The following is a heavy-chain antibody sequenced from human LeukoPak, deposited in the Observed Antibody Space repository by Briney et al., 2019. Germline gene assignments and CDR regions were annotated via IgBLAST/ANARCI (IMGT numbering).Heavy chain of an antibody. CDR1: GFDFSNHG. J-gene: IGHJ4*02. Sequence: GGSLRLPCAASGFDFSNHGMNWVRQAPGKGLEWVSTINFNGGRTYYADSVKGRFSVSRDNSKNTLYLQMNSLRVEDTAVYYCAKGGRGSWAGNTGDWGQGTLVSVSS. CDR3: AKGGRGSWAGNTGD. CDR2: INFNGGRT. D-gene: IGHD3-10*01. V-gene: IGHV3-23*01.